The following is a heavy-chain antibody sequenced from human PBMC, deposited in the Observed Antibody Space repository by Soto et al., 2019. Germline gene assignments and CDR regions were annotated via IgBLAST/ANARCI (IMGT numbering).Heavy chain of an antibody. CDR3: AREPYHYDSSGYYDY. D-gene: IGHD3-22*01. J-gene: IGHJ4*02. Sequence: SETLSLTCTVSCGSTTSGGYYWNWIRQPPGKGLEWIAYIHHSGSNYHNPSLKSRVTISVDTSKNQVSLKLSSVTAADTAVYYCAREPYHYDSSGYYDYWGQGTLVTVSS. CDR1: CGSTTSGGYY. CDR2: IHHSGSN. V-gene: IGHV4-31*03.